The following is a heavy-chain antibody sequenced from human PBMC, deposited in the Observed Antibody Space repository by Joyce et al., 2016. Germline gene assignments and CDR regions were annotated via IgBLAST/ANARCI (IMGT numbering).Heavy chain of an antibody. CDR3: VREQDYYDTSGYRFDN. Sequence: QVQLVESAGGLVKLGGSLRLSCAASGFTFRDYYMSWIRQALGKVLEWISKSRGSGTTVNYADPVEGRFTISGDHAKKTLFLQRNSLRAEDTAVYYCVREQDYYDTSGYRFDNWGQGTPVTVAS. D-gene: IGHD3-22*01. CDR2: SRGSGTTV. V-gene: IGHV3-11*01. J-gene: IGHJ4*02. CDR1: GFTFRDYY.